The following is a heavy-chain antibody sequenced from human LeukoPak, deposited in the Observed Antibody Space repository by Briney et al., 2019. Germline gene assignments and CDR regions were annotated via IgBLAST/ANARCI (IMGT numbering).Heavy chain of an antibody. CDR3: ARLGSYHDF. V-gene: IGHV4-4*09. D-gene: IGHD1-26*01. J-gene: IGHJ4*02. CDR1: GASLSHYY. Sequence: SETLSLTCTVSGASLSHYYWSWIRQTPERGLEWMGHVHTSGGSTYSPSLKTRLTMSIDTSRSQLSLKLTSVTAADTAVYFCARLGSYHDFWGQGALVTVSS. CDR2: VHTSGGS.